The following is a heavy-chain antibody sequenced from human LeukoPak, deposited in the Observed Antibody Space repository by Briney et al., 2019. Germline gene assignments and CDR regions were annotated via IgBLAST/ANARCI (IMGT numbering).Heavy chain of an antibody. J-gene: IGHJ6*02. CDR1: GGSISSYY. D-gene: IGHD3-22*01. CDR3: ARLRYYYDSSGYSVGYYYYGMDV. V-gene: IGHV4-59*01. CDR2: IYYGGST. Sequence: SETLSLTCTVSGGSISSYYWSWIRQPPGKGLEWIGYIYYGGSTNYNPSLKSRVTISVDTSKNQFSLKLSSVTAADTAVYYCARLRYYYDSSGYSVGYYYYGMDVWGQGTTVTVSS.